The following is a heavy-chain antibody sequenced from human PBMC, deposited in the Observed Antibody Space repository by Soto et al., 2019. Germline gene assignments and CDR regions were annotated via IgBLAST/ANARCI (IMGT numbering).Heavy chain of an antibody. J-gene: IGHJ6*02. V-gene: IGHV3-30*18. Sequence: QPEGSLRLSCAASGFTFSSYGMHWVRQAPGKGLEWVAVIAYDGSKKYYADSVKGRFTISRDNSKNTLYLQMNSLRAEDTAAYYCAKVLSGDWLGSGGMDVWGQGTTVTVSS. CDR2: IAYDGSKK. CDR1: GFTFSSYG. D-gene: IGHD7-27*01. CDR3: AKVLSGDWLGSGGMDV.